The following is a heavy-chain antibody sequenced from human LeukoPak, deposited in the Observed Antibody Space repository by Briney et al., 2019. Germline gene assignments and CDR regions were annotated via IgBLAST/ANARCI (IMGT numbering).Heavy chain of an antibody. D-gene: IGHD5-12*01. Sequence: KAGGSLRLSCAASGFTFSSYAMSWVRQAPGKGLEWVSAISGSGGSTYYADSVKGRFTISRDNSKNTLCLQMNSLRAEDTAVYYCARLLLKFCYPWGQGTLVTVSS. CDR1: GFTFSSYA. V-gene: IGHV3-23*01. J-gene: IGHJ5*02. CDR2: ISGSGGST. CDR3: ARLLLKFCYP.